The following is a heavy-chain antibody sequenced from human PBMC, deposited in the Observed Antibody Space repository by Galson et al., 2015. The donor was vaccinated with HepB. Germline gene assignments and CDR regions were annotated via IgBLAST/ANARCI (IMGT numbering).Heavy chain of an antibody. CDR3: ARDLGTGYVSY. D-gene: IGHD3-16*01. V-gene: IGHV3-11*06. Sequence: SLRLSCAASGFTSSDYYMSWIRQAPGKGLEWILYIGSSSSYTNYADSVKGRFTISRDNAKNSLYLQMNSLRAEDTAVYYCARDLGTGYVSYWGQGTLVTVSP. CDR2: IGSSSSYT. J-gene: IGHJ4*02. CDR1: GFTSSDYY.